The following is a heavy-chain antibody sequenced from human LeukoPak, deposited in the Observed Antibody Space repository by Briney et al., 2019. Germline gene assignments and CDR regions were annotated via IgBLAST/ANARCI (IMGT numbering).Heavy chain of an antibody. V-gene: IGHV4-39*01. CDR1: GGSISSSSYY. CDR2: IYYSGST. D-gene: IGHD3-10*01. CDR3: ARSRGVLGLIDPFDY. J-gene: IGHJ4*02. Sequence: SETLSLTCTVSGGSISSSSYYWGWIRQPPGKGLGWIGTIYYSGSTYYNPSLKSRVTISVDTSKNQFSLKVSFVTAADTAVYSCARSRGVLGLIDPFDYWGQGALVTVSS.